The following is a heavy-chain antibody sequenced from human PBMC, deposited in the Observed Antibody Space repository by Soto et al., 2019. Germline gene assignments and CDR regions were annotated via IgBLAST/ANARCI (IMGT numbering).Heavy chain of an antibody. Sequence: QVQLVQSGAEVKKPGSSVKVSCKASGGTFSSYAISWVRQAPGQGLEWMGGIIPIFGTANYAQKFQGRVTITADESTRTAYMELSSLRSEDTAVYYCAKTTYYDFWSGYYTGKDYYGMDVWGQGTTVTVSS. CDR1: GGTFSSYA. CDR2: IIPIFGTA. CDR3: AKTTYYDFWSGYYTGKDYYGMDV. V-gene: IGHV1-69*01. J-gene: IGHJ6*02. D-gene: IGHD3-3*01.